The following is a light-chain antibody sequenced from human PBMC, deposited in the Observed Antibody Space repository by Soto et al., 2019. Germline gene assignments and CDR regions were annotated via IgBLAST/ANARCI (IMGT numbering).Light chain of an antibody. CDR3: QSADRGCSSV. J-gene: IGLJ1*01. CDR1: ALAKQY. Sequence: SYELTQAPSVSVSPGQTASITCSGDALAKQYVYWYQQRPGQAPVLIIYKDNERRSGIPERIARSSSGTTVTLTISGVQAEDEADYYCQSADRGCSSVLGSGTKVTVL. CDR2: KDN. V-gene: IGLV3-25*02.